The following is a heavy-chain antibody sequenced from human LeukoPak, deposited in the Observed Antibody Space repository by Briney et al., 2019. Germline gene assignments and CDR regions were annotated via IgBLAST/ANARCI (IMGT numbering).Heavy chain of an antibody. Sequence: SETLSLTCAVYGGSFSGYYWSWIRQPPGKGLEWIGEINHSGSTNYSPPLKIRVTVSVDTSKNQFSLKLSSVTAADTAVYYCARQYSSALGSDFDYWGQGTLVTVSS. D-gene: IGHD6-25*01. V-gene: IGHV4-34*01. CDR2: INHSGST. CDR1: GGSFSGYY. CDR3: ARQYSSALGSDFDY. J-gene: IGHJ4*02.